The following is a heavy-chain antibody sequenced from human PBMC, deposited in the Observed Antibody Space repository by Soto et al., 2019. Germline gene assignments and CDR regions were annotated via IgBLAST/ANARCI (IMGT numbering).Heavy chain of an antibody. V-gene: IGHV4-4*07. D-gene: IGHD2-15*01. CDR3: AGESGGGGYCSGGSCYGMDV. J-gene: IGHJ6*02. CDR1: GGSISSYY. Sequence: PSETLSLTCIVSGGSISSYYWSWIRQPAGKGLEWIGRIYTSGSPNYNPSLKSRVTMSADTSKNQFSLKMSSVTAADTAVYYCAGESGGGGYCSGGSCYGMDVWGQGTTVTVSS. CDR2: IYTSGSP.